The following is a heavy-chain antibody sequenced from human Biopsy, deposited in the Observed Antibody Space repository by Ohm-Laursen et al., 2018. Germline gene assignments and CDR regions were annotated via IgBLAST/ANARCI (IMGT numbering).Heavy chain of an antibody. V-gene: IGHV4-4*07. CDR2: IYVSGST. CDR3: ARARIKTSGVLIPETYYFDS. D-gene: IGHD3-3*01. CDR1: GTSIITYS. Sequence: GTLSLTCSVSGTSIITYSWSWIRQPAGKGLEWIGRIYVSGSTNYNPSLKSRITMSLDRSKSQVSLRMNSVTAADTAVYYCARARIKTSGVLIPETYYFDSWGQGTLVTVSS. J-gene: IGHJ4*02.